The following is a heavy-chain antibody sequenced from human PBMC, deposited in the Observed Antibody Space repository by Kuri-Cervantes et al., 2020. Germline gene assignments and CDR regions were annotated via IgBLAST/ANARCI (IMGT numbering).Heavy chain of an antibody. CDR1: GGSISSYY. CDR2: IYYSGST. D-gene: IGHD3-10*01. CDR3: ARDAGSGSYSDY. J-gene: IGHJ4*02. Sequence: ESLKISCTVSGGSISSYYWSWIRQPPGKGLEWIGYIYYSGSTNYNPSLKSRVTISVDTSKNQFSLKLSSVTAADTAVYYCARDAGSGSYSDYWGQGTLVTVSS. V-gene: IGHV4-59*12.